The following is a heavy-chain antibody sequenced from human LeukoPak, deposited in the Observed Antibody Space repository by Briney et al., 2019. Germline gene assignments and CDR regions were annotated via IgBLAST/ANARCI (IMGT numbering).Heavy chain of an antibody. Sequence: SQTLSLTCTVSGGSVSSGDSYWSWIRQPAGKGLEWIGRIYTSGNTNYNPSLDSRVTISRDTSKNQLSLTLTSVTAADTAVYYCARSSYDSLTGYYFLDYWGQGILVTVSS. CDR1: GGSVSSGDSY. CDR3: ARSSYDSLTGYYFLDY. CDR2: IYTSGNT. J-gene: IGHJ4*02. V-gene: IGHV4-61*02. D-gene: IGHD3-9*01.